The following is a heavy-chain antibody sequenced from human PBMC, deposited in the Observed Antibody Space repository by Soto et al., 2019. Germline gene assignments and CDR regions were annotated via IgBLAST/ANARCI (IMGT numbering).Heavy chain of an antibody. D-gene: IGHD1-26*01. CDR1: GYTCTSYA. V-gene: IGHV1-3*01. CDR2: ITAGNGNT. Sequence: QVQLVQSGAEVKKPGASVKVSCKASGYTCTSYAMHWVRQAPGQRLEWMGWITAGNGNTKYSQKFQGRVTITRYTSASTAYRELSSLRSEDTAVYYCARDVGATGDWGQGTLVTVSS. CDR3: ARDVGATGD. J-gene: IGHJ4*02.